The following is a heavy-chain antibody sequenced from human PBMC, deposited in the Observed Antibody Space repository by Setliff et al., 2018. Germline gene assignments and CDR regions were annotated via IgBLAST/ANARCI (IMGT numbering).Heavy chain of an antibody. J-gene: IGHJ3*02. V-gene: IGHV1-8*02. D-gene: IGHD3-3*01. CDR3: ARDRFYNSWSGTSITAPHDAFDI. Sequence: ASVKVSCEASGYTFTSYDINWVRQATGQGLEWMGWMNPNSGNTGYAQKFQGRVTMTRNTSISTVYMEVISLRSEDTAVYFCARDRFYNSWSGTSITAPHDAFDIWGQGTMVTVSS. CDR2: MNPNSGNT. CDR1: GYTFTSYD.